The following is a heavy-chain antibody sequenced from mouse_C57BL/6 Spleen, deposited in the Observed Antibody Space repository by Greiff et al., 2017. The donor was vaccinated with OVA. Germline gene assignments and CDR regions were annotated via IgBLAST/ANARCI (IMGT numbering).Heavy chain of an antibody. D-gene: IGHD2-3*01. CDR1: GYAFSSSW. V-gene: IGHV1-82*01. J-gene: IGHJ2*01. CDR3: ARGGYERYFDY. CDR2: IYPGDGDT. Sequence: VQLVESGPELVKPGASVKISCKASGYAFSSSWMNWVKQRPGKGLEWIGRIYPGDGDTTYNGKFKGKATLTADKSSSTAYMQLSSLTSEDSAVYFCARGGYERYFDYWGQGTTLTVSS.